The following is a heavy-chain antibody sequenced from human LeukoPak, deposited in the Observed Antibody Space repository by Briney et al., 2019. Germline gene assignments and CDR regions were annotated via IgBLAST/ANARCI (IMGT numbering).Heavy chain of an antibody. CDR2: MYYRGSS. D-gene: IGHD3-9*01. CDR3: ARDSGVLTNYPKCAFDN. V-gene: IGHV4-30-4*01. CDR1: GGSISSGDSY. J-gene: IGHJ4*02. Sequence: SETLSLTCTVSGGSISSGDSYWIGIRQPPGKAVEGFGYMYYRGSSYYNPSLKRRDTISLEASEHDFSFSLPSVTAAHTLIYFCARDSGVLTNYPKCAFDNWGQGNLVSVSS.